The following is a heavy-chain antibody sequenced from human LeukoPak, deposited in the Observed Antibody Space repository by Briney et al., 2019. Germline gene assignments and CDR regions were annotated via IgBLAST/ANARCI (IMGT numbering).Heavy chain of an antibody. Sequence: GRSLRLSCAASGFTFHDYAMHWVRQAPGKGLEWVSGITWNSGSIGYADSVKGRLTISRDNAKDSLYLQLSSLRAEDTALYYCAKGPDYGDYGYFDYWGQGTLVTVSS. J-gene: IGHJ4*02. CDR1: GFTFHDYA. CDR3: AKGPDYGDYGYFDY. CDR2: ITWNSGSI. V-gene: IGHV3-9*01. D-gene: IGHD4-17*01.